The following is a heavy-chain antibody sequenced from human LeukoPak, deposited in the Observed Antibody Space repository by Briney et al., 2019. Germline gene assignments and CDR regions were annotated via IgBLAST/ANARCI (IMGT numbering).Heavy chain of an antibody. V-gene: IGHV4-38-2*02. CDR3: ARGRLARGHYFDY. Sequence: SETLSLTCTVSAYSISSGYYWGWIRQPPGKGLEWIGSIYHSGSTYCNPSLKSRVTISVDTSKNQFSLKLSSVTAADTAVYYCARGRLARGHYFDYWGQGTLVTVSS. CDR1: AYSISSGYY. D-gene: IGHD3-10*01. J-gene: IGHJ4*02. CDR2: IYHSGST.